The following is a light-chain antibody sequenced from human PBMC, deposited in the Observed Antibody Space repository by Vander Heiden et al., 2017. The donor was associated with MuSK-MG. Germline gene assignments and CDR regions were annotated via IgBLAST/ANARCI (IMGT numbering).Light chain of an antibody. CDR1: RLRNHY. CDR3: VSKASSGLHCF. Sequence: SSELTQDPVVSVAWGQTVRITCQGDRLRNHYASWYQQRPGQAPMLVIYKKNVRPSGIPDRFSASNSGNTASLTIPGAQAQDEGDYYWVSKASSGLHCFFGGGTKFTVL. J-gene: IGLJ1*01. V-gene: IGLV3-19*01. CDR2: KKN.